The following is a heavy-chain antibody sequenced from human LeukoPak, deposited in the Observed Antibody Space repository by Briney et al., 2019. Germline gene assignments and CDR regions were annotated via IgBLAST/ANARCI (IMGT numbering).Heavy chain of an antibody. V-gene: IGHV3-23*01. Sequence: GGSLRLSCAASGFTFDDYGMSWVRQAPGKGLEWVSVISDSGGSTYYTDSVKGRFTISRDNSKNTLFLQMDSLRAEDTAVYYCANDLGWIQLNLGRGQGTLVTVSS. CDR3: ANDLGWIQLNLG. D-gene: IGHD5-18*01. CDR2: ISDSGGST. CDR1: GFTFDDYG. J-gene: IGHJ4*02.